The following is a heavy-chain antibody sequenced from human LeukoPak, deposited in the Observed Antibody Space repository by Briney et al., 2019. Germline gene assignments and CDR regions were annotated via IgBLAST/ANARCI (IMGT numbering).Heavy chain of an antibody. CDR1: GGSISSHY. Sequence: SETLSLTCTVSGGSISSHYWSWIRQPAGKGLEWIGRIYTSGSTNYNPSLKSRVTMSVDTSKNQFSLKLSSVTAADTAVYYCARARSGSYSTGYYYYMDVWGKGTTVTVSS. J-gene: IGHJ6*03. D-gene: IGHD1-26*01. CDR2: IYTSGST. V-gene: IGHV4-4*07. CDR3: ARARSGSYSTGYYYYMDV.